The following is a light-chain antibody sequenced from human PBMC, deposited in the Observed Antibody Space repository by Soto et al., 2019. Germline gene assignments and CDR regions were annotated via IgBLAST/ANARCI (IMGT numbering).Light chain of an antibody. V-gene: IGKV1-27*01. CDR1: QGISNY. Sequence: DIQMTQSPSSLSASVGDRVTITCRASQGISNYLAWYQQKPGKVPKLLIYAASILQSGVPSRFSGSGSGTDFTLTIGSLQPEDVASYYCQEYNNGPALTFGGGTKVEIK. CDR2: AAS. CDR3: QEYNNGPALT. J-gene: IGKJ4*01.